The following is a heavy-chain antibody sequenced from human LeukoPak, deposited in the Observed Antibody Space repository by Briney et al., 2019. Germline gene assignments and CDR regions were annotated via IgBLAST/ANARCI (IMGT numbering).Heavy chain of an antibody. Sequence: SETLSLTCIVSGGXISGYYWNWIRQPAGKGLEWIGRIYTNVITNYNPSLKSRVTMSVDTSKNQFSLKVNSVTAADTAVYFCARASFNSYGIDGFDYWGQGTLVTVSS. D-gene: IGHD5-18*01. V-gene: IGHV4-4*07. CDR1: GGXISGYY. CDR3: ARASFNSYGIDGFDY. J-gene: IGHJ4*02. CDR2: IYTNVIT.